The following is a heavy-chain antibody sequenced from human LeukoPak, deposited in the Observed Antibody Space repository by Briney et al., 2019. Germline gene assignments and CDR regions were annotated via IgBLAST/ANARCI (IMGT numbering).Heavy chain of an antibody. CDR2: ISGSGGST. Sequence: GGSLRLSCAASGFTFSSYAMSWVRQAPGKGLEWVSAISGSGGSTYYADSVKGRFTISRDNSKNTLYLQMNSLRAEDTAVYYCAKERGSGSYYKWIFDYWGQGTLVTVSS. J-gene: IGHJ4*02. D-gene: IGHD3-10*01. V-gene: IGHV3-23*01. CDR3: AKERGSGSYYKWIFDY. CDR1: GFTFSSYA.